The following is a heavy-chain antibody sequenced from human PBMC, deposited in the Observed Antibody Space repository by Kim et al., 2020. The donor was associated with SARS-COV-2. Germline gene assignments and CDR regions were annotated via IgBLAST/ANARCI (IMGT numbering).Heavy chain of an antibody. CDR3: AREGSGNLWASFDY. V-gene: IGHV4-59*01. Sequence: NPSLKSRDTISEDTSKNQCSLNLSSASAADTAVYNCAREGSGNLWASFDYWGQGTLVTVSS. J-gene: IGHJ4*02. D-gene: IGHD1-26*01.